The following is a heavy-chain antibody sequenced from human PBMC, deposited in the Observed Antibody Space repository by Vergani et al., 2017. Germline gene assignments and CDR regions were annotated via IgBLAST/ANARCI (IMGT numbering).Heavy chain of an antibody. D-gene: IGHD6-13*01. CDR3: VKDIAACGNYWYFDL. J-gene: IGHJ2*01. Sequence: EVQLVESGGGLVQPGRSLRLSCAASGFTFDAYAMHWVRQASGKGLEWVSGITWNRDSIDYADSVTGRFTISIDNAKNSLFLQMNSLRAEDTALYYCVKDIAACGNYWYFDLWVRGTLVTVSS. CDR1: GFTFDAYA. V-gene: IGHV3-9*01. CDR2: ITWNRDSI.